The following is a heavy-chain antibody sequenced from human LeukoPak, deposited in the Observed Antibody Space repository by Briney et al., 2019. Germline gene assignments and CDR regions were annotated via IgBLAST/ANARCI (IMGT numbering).Heavy chain of an antibody. D-gene: IGHD4-17*01. V-gene: IGHV3-30-3*01. J-gene: IGHJ3*02. CDR1: GFTFSSYA. Sequence: GGSLRLSCAASGFTFSSYAMHWVRQAPCKGLEWVAVMSNDGSNKYYADSVKGRFTISRDNSKNTLYLQMNSLRAEDTAVYYCAKDGYGDYADAFDIWGQGTMVTVSS. CDR3: AKDGYGDYADAFDI. CDR2: MSNDGSNK.